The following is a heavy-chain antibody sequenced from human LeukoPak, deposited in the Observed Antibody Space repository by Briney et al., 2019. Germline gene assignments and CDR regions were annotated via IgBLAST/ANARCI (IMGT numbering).Heavy chain of an antibody. D-gene: IGHD2-2*01. Sequence: ASVKVSCKASGYTFTSYDINWVRQATGQGLEWMGWMNPNSGNTGYAQKFQGRVTMTRNTSISTAYMEVSSLRYEDTAGYYCARVKRSRRSTRLPVDAFYIWGQGTMVTVSS. CDR3: ARVKRSRRSTRLPVDAFYI. J-gene: IGHJ3*02. CDR2: MNPNSGNT. CDR1: GYTFTSYD. V-gene: IGHV1-8*01.